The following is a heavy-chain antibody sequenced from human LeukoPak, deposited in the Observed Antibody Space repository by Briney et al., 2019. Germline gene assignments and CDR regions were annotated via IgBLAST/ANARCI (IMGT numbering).Heavy chain of an antibody. V-gene: IGHV4-59*01. D-gene: IGHD2-8*01. Sequence: PSETLSLTCTVSGGSISSYYWSWIRQPPGKGLEWIGYIYYSGSTNYNPSLKSRVTISVDTSKNQFSLKLSSVTAADTAVYYCARFYCTNGVCYPPMNNWFDPWGQGTLVTVSS. J-gene: IGHJ5*02. CDR1: GGSISSYY. CDR3: ARFYCTNGVCYPPMNNWFDP. CDR2: IYYSGST.